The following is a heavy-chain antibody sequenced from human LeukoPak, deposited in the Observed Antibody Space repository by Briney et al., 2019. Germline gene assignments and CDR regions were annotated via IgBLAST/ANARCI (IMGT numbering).Heavy chain of an antibody. Sequence: SGTLSLTCAVSGGSISSSNWWSWVRQTPGKGLEWIGEIYHSGSTNYNPSLKSRVTILVDKSKNQFSLKLSPVTAADTAVYYCARLSLKVLEWSPTKGKETHYFDYWGQGTLVTVSS. CDR2: IYHSGST. V-gene: IGHV4-4*02. CDR1: GGSISSSNW. CDR3: ARLSLKVLEWSPTKGKETHYFDY. J-gene: IGHJ4*02. D-gene: IGHD3-3*01.